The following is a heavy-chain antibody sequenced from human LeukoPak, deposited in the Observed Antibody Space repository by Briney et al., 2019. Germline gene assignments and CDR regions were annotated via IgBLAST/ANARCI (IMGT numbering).Heavy chain of an antibody. J-gene: IGHJ4*02. CDR1: GGSISSGGYY. V-gene: IGHV4-31*03. CDR3: ARERWSSRGFDY. CDR2: IYYSGST. Sequence: SETLSLTCTVSGGSISSGGYYWGWIRQHPGKGLEWIGYIYYSGSTYYNPSLKSRVTISVDTSKNQFSLKLSSVTAADTAVYYCARERWSSRGFDYWGQGTLVTVSS. D-gene: IGHD4-23*01.